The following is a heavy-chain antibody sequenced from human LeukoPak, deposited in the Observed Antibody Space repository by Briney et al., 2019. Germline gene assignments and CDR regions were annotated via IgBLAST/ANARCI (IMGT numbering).Heavy chain of an antibody. J-gene: IGHJ5*02. CDR1: GFSFNNYW. CDR3: VGSSGWPGS. CDR2: IDNDGST. D-gene: IGHD6-19*01. V-gene: IGHV3-74*01. Sequence: PGGSLRLSCAASGFSFNNYWMHWVRQAPGKGLEWVSRIDNDGSTRYADSVKGRFTISRDNAKNTLYLQMNSLRADDTAVYYCVGSSGWPGSWGQGSLVTVSS.